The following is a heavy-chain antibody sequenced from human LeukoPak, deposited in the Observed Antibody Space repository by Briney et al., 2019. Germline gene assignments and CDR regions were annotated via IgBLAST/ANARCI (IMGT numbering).Heavy chain of an antibody. CDR1: GFTFSSYA. Sequence: PGGSLRLSCAASGFTFSSYAMRWVRQAPGKGLEWVSAISGSGGSTYYADSVKGRFTISRDNSKNTLYLQMNSLRAEDTAVYYCAKDLLSGGYYYYYMDVWGKGTTVTVSS. J-gene: IGHJ6*03. CDR2: ISGSGGST. D-gene: IGHD3-10*01. CDR3: AKDLLSGGYYYYYMDV. V-gene: IGHV3-23*01.